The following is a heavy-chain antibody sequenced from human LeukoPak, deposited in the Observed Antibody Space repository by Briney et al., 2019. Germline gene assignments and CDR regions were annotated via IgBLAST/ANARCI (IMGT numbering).Heavy chain of an antibody. CDR2: TSSSSYI. J-gene: IGHJ4*02. V-gene: IGHV3-21*01. D-gene: IGHD2-21*02. CDR3: ARELLGGDCYTD. Sequence: GGSLRLSCAASGFTFSSYSMNWVRQAPGKGLEWVSPTSSSSYIYYADSVKGRFTISRDNAKNSLYLQMNSLRAEDTAVYYCARELLGGDCYTDWGQGTLVTVSS. CDR1: GFTFSSYS.